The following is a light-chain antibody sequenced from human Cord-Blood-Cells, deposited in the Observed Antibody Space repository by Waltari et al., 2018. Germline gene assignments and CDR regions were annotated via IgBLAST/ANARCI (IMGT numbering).Light chain of an antibody. CDR1: SRDVGGYNY. J-gene: IGLJ3*02. CDR2: DVS. Sequence: QSALTQPRSVSGSPGQSVTISCTGTSRDVGGYNYVSWYQQHPGNAPKLMIYDVSKRPSGVPDRFSGSKSGNTASLTISGLQAEDEADYYCCSYAGSYTWVFGGGTKLTVL. CDR3: CSYAGSYTWV. V-gene: IGLV2-11*01.